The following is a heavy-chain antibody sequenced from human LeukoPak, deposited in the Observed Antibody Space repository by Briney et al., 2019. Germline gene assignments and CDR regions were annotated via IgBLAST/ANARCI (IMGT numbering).Heavy chain of an antibody. J-gene: IGHJ4*02. V-gene: IGHV4-59*01. CDR3: ARGRYGGGWYDY. CDR2: IYYTGST. CDR1: GGSIGTYY. Sequence: SETLSLTCTVSGGSIGTYYWSWLRQPPGKGLEYLAYIYYTGSTDYNPSFKSRVRMSLDTSKNQFSLVLNSVTAADTAVYYCARGRYGGGWYDYWGQGTLVTVSS. D-gene: IGHD6-19*01.